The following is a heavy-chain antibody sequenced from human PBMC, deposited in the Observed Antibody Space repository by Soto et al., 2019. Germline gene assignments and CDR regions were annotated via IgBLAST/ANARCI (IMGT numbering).Heavy chain of an antibody. CDR1: GGSFSGYY. V-gene: IGHV4-34*01. J-gene: IGHJ4*02. CDR2: INHSGST. CDR3: ARGRVNSSSWYAY. Sequence: QVQLQPWGAGLLKPSETLSLTCAVYGGSFSGYYWSWIRQPPGKGLEWIGEINHSGSTNYNPSLKSRVTISVDTSKNQFSLKLSSVTAADTAVYYCARGRVNSSSWYAYWGQGTLVTVSS. D-gene: IGHD6-13*01.